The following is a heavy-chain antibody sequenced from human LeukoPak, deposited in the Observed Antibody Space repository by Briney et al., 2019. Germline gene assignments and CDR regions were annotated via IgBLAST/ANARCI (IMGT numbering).Heavy chain of an antibody. D-gene: IGHD6-6*01. CDR2: ISAYNGNT. CDR1: GYTFTSYG. V-gene: IGHV1-18*01. Sequence: GASVKVSCKASGYTFTSYGIGWVRQAPGQGLEWMGWISAYNGNTNYAQKFQGRVTITADEPTSTAYMELSSLRSEDTAVYYCARDGYSSSSFTPFDYWGQGTLVTVSS. CDR3: ARDGYSSSSFTPFDY. J-gene: IGHJ4*02.